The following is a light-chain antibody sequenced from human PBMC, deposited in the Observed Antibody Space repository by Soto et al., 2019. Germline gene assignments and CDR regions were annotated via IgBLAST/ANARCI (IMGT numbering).Light chain of an antibody. CDR3: SSYTSSSTTVV. V-gene: IGLV2-14*01. Sequence: QSVLTQPASVSGSPGQSITISCTGTSSDVGGYNYVSWYQQHPGKAPKLMIYEVSNRPSGVSNRFSGSKSGNTASLTISGLQAEEEADYYCSSYTSSSTTVVFGTGTKVTVL. CDR1: SSDVGGYNY. CDR2: EVS. J-gene: IGLJ1*01.